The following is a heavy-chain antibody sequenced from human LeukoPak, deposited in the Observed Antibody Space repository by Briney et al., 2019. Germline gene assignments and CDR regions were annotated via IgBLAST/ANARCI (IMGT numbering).Heavy chain of an antibody. CDR1: GGSIRNYY. J-gene: IGHJ4*02. D-gene: IGHD6-19*01. CDR2: IQTSGNT. CDR3: ASDRGSGWFDY. Sequence: SETLSLTCTVSGGSIRNYYWNWIRQPAGKGLGWVGRIQTSGNTNYSPSLKSRITISVDRSKNQVSLKLSSVTAADTAVYYCASDRGSGWFDYWGQGTLVTVSS. V-gene: IGHV4-4*07.